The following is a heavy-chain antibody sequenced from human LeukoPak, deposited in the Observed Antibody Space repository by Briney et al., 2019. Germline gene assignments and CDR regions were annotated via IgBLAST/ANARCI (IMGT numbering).Heavy chain of an antibody. V-gene: IGHV3-30*02. CDR3: GKSGYGGNSAGVYFDY. CDR1: GFTFSSYG. Sequence: PGGSLRLSCAVSGFTFSSYGMHWVRQAPGKGLEWVAFIRYDGSNKYYADSVKGRFTISRDNSKNTLYLQMNSLRAEDTAVYYCGKSGYGGNSAGVYFDYWGQGTLVTVSS. D-gene: IGHD4-23*01. J-gene: IGHJ4*02. CDR2: IRYDGSNK.